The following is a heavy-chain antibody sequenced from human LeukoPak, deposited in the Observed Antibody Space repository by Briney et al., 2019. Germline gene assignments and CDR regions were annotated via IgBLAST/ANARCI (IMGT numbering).Heavy chain of an antibody. CDR3: AGGYCSGGSCYWFDP. Sequence: GESLKISCKGFGYSFTSYWIGWVRQMPGKGLEGMGIIYPGDSDTRYSPSFQGQVTISADKSISTAYLQWSSLKASDTAMYYCAGGYCSGGSCYWFDPWGQGTLVTVSS. CDR2: IYPGDSDT. D-gene: IGHD2-15*01. J-gene: IGHJ5*02. CDR1: GYSFTSYW. V-gene: IGHV5-51*01.